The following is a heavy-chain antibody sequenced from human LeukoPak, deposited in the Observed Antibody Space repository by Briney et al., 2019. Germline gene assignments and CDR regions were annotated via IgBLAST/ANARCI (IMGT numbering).Heavy chain of an antibody. CDR2: ISYDGSNK. CDR3: ARDGYYYGSGSYYNPVDY. V-gene: IGHV3-30*04. J-gene: IGHJ4*02. Sequence: GGSLRLSCAASGFTFSTYAMHWVRQAPGKGLEWVAVISYDGSNKYYADSVKGRFTISRDNSKNTLYLQMNSLRAEDTAVYYCARDGYYYGSGSYYNPVDYWGQGTLVTVSS. CDR1: GFTFSTYA. D-gene: IGHD3-10*01.